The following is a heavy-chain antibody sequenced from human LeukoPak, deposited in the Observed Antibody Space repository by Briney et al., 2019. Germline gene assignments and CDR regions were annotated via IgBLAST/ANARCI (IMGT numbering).Heavy chain of an antibody. CDR1: GGTFSSYA. V-gene: IGHV1-69*13. Sequence: SVKVSCKASGGTFSSYAISWVRQAPGQGLEWMGGIIPIFGTANYAQKFRGRVTITADESTSTAYMELSSLRSEDTAVYYCAREKSVVVVAATRRETGIFDYWGQGTLVTVSS. D-gene: IGHD2-15*01. CDR2: IIPIFGTA. CDR3: AREKSVVVVAATRRETGIFDY. J-gene: IGHJ4*02.